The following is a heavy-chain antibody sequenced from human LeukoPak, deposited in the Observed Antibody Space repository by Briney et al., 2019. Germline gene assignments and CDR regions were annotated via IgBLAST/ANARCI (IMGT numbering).Heavy chain of an antibody. D-gene: IGHD2-2*01. V-gene: IGHV3-7*03. J-gene: IGHJ6*04. Sequence: GGSLRLSCAASGFTFGSYWMTWVRQVPGKGLEWVANIRQDGSEKYYVDSVKGRFTIARDKAKNSLYLQMSSLRAEDTAVYYCATGVIPAGGYGMDVWGKGTTVTVSS. CDR1: GFTFGSYW. CDR2: IRQDGSEK. CDR3: ATGVIPAGGYGMDV.